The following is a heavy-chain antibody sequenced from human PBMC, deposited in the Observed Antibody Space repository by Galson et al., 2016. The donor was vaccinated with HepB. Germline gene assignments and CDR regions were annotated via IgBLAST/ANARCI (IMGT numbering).Heavy chain of an antibody. J-gene: IGHJ3*02. CDR3: AREDPYLDAFDI. Sequence: SLRLSCAASGFTVSSYAVSWVRQAPGKGLEWVSGIGGSGGSTNYADSVKGLFTISRDNAQNTLYLQMSSLRAEDTAIYYCAREDPYLDAFDIWGRGTMVTVSS. V-gene: IGHV3-23*01. CDR2: IGGSGGST. D-gene: IGHD2-21*01. CDR1: GFTVSSYA.